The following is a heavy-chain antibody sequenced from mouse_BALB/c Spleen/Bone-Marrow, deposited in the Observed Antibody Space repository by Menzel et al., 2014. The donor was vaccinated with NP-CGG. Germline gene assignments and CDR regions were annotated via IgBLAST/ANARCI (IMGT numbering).Heavy chain of an antibody. CDR3: ARRVLYDGSAWFAY. D-gene: IGHD2-3*01. J-gene: IGHJ3*01. CDR1: GFTFSSYG. Sequence: EVHLVESGGDLVKPGGSLKLSCAASGFTFSSYGMSWVRQTPDKRLEWVATINSGGSYTYYSDSVKGRFTISRDNAKNTLYLQMSSLKSEDTAMYYCARRVLYDGSAWFAYWGQGTLVTVSA. CDR2: INSGGSYT. V-gene: IGHV5-6*01.